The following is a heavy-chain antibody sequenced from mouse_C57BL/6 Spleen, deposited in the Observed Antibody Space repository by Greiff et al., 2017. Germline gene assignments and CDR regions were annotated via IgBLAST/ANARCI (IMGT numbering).Heavy chain of an antibody. CDR1: GYTFTSYW. Sequence: QVQLQQPGPELVKPGASVKLSCKASGYTFTSYWMPWVKQRPGQGLEWIGNINPSNGGTNYNEKLKSQATLTVDKSSSTADMQLNSLTSYDSAVYYYAREDDGYFDVWGTGTTVTVSS. CDR2: INPSNGGT. V-gene: IGHV1-53*01. CDR3: AREDDGYFDV. J-gene: IGHJ1*03.